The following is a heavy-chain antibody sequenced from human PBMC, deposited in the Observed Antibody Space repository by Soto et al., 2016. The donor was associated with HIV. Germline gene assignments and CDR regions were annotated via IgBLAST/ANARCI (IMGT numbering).Heavy chain of an antibody. Sequence: QVQLQESGPGLVKPSETVSLTCVVSGGSISSYYWSWIRQPPGKDWNGLVISITMEVPTATPPQESSQHISKQVQEAIRPEVDLCDRCGHGRLYCATTTAAATPAHFDHWGQGTLVTVSS. V-gene: IGHV4-59*13. CDR3: ATTTAAATPAHFDH. D-gene: IGHD2-15*01. CDR2: SITMEVP. J-gene: IGHJ4*02. CDR1: GGSISSYY.